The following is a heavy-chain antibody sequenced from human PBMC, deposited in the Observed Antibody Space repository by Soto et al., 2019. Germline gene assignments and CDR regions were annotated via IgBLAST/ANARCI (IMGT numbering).Heavy chain of an antibody. V-gene: IGHV3-30*18. CDR1: GFTFSSYG. CDR3: AKEDFA. Sequence: PGGSLRLSCAASGFTFSSYGMHWVRQAPGKGLEWVAVISYDGSNKYYADSVKGRFTISRDNSKNTLYLQMNSLRAEDTAVYYCAKEDFAWGQRTLVTVSS. CDR2: ISYDGSNK. J-gene: IGHJ5*02.